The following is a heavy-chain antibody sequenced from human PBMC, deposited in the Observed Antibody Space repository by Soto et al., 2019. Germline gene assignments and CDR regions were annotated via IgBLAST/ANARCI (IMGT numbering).Heavy chain of an antibody. J-gene: IGHJ4*02. CDR1: GDSINSDKYY. D-gene: IGHD3-9*01. CDR3: ARLEGLATISYYFDF. Sequence: QLQLQESGPGLVKPSETLSLTCSVSGDSINSDKYYWGWIRQPPGKGLEWIGSIYYRGNTYYNPSLQTRVTISLDKSKSKFSLKLNSLTAADSAVYFCARLEGLATISYYFDFWGQGALVTVSS. V-gene: IGHV4-39*01. CDR2: IYYRGNT.